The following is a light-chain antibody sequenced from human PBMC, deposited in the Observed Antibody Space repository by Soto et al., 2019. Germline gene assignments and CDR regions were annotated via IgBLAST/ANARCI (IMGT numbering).Light chain of an antibody. CDR2: DAS. Sequence: DIQMTQSPSTLSAFVGDRVTITCRASQSIGRWLAWYQQKPGKAPKLLIYDASNLESGVPSRFSGSGSGTEFTLTISSLQPVDFATYYCQQYNSFWTFGQGTKVDIK. CDR1: QSIGRW. CDR3: QQYNSFWT. J-gene: IGKJ1*01. V-gene: IGKV1-5*01.